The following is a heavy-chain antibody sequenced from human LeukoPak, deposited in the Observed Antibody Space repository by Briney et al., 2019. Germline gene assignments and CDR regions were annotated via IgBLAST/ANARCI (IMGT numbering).Heavy chain of an antibody. CDR3: ARGVPLGYCTYGVCYPPYYFDY. V-gene: IGHV1-8*03. CDR2: VNPRSGDA. CDR1: GYTFISYN. J-gene: IGHJ4*02. D-gene: IGHD2-8*01. Sequence: ASVRVSCKASGYTFISYNINWLRQATGQGLEWMGWVNPRSGDAGYLQKFQGRLTITRDSSIDTAYMDLSGLRSEDTAVYYCARGVPLGYCTYGVCYPPYYFDYWGQGTLVTASS.